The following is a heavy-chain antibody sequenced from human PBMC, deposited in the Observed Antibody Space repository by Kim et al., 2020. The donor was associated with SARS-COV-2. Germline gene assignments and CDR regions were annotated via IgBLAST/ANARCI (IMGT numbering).Heavy chain of an antibody. CDR1: GFTFSSYD. CDR2: IGTAGDT. Sequence: GGSLRLSCAASGFTFSSYDMHWVRQATGKGLEWVSAIGTAGDTYYPGSVKGRFTISRENAKNSLYLQMNSLRAGDTAVYYCARGREWSSGWYGPDYYFDYWGQGTLVTVSS. J-gene: IGHJ4*02. D-gene: IGHD6-19*01. CDR3: ARGREWSSGWYGPDYYFDY. V-gene: IGHV3-13*01.